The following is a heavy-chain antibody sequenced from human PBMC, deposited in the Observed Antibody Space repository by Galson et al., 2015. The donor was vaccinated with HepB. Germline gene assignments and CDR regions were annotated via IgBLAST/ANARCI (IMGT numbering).Heavy chain of an antibody. J-gene: IGHJ4*02. Sequence: SLRLSCAASGFTFSSYGMHWVRQAPGKGLEWVAVISYDGSNKYYADSVKGRFTISRDNSKNTLYLQMNSLRAEDTAVYYCARAHGSYYYFGYWGPGTLVTVSS. CDR3: ARAHGSYYYFGY. V-gene: IGHV3-30*03. CDR1: GFTFSSYG. CDR2: ISYDGSNK. D-gene: IGHD1-26*01.